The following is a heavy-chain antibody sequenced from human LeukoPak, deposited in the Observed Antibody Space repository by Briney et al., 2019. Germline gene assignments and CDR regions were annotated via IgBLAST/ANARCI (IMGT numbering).Heavy chain of an antibody. D-gene: IGHD7-27*01. J-gene: IGHJ3*02. CDR1: GFTFDDYA. V-gene: IGHV3-9*01. CDR3: AKALLGMTDAFDI. Sequence: GGSLRLSCAASGFTFDDYAMHWVRQAPGKGLEWVSGISWNSGSIGYADSVKGRFTISRDNAKNSLYLQMNSLRAEDTALYYCAKALLGMTDAFDIWGQGTMVTVSS. CDR2: ISWNSGSI.